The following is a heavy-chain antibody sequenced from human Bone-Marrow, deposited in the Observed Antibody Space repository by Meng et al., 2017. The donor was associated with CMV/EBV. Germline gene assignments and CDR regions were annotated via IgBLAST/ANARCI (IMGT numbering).Heavy chain of an antibody. D-gene: IGHD4-17*01. J-gene: IGHJ4*02. Sequence: ASVNVSCKASGYTFTSYDINWVRQATGQGLEWMGWMNPNRCNTGYAQKFQGRVTITRNTSISTAYMELSRLRSEDTAVYYCARSPELDTVTRGYFDYWGQGTLVTVSS. CDR3: ARSPELDTVTRGYFDY. CDR2: MNPNRCNT. V-gene: IGHV1-8*03. CDR1: GYTFTSYD.